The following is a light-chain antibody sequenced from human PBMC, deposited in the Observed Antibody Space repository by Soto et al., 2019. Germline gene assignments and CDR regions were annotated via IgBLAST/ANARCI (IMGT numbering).Light chain of an antibody. CDR1: QSLLHITGETF. Sequence: DIVITQSQLSLSVAPGQPASISCKSSQSLLHITGETFLFWYLQKPGQSPQLLIYEVSTRVSGVPDRFSGSGSGTDFTLEISRVETDDVGIYCMQSTHLPPTFGQGTRLE. V-gene: IGKV2-29*03. CDR2: EVS. J-gene: IGKJ5*01. CDR3: MQSTHLPPT.